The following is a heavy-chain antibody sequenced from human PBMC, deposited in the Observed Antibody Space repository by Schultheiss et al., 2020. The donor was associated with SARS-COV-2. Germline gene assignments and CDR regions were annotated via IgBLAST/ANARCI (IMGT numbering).Heavy chain of an antibody. Sequence: ASVKVSCKASGYTFTGYYMHWVRQAPGQGLEWMGWMNPNSGGTNYAQKFQGRVTMTRDTSISTAYMELSRLRSDDTAVYYCARDQVPVVAATPGYWGQGTLVTVSS. J-gene: IGHJ4*02. D-gene: IGHD2-15*01. CDR3: ARDQVPVVAATPGY. V-gene: IGHV1-2*02. CDR2: MNPNSGGT. CDR1: GYTFTGYY.